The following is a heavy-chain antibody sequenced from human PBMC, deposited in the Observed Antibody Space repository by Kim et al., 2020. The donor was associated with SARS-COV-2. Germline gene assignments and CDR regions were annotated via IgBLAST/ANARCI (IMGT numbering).Heavy chain of an antibody. D-gene: IGHD1-26*01. Sequence: YYADSVKGRFTISRDNAKNSLYLQMNSLRAEDTAVYYCARDTTSLYSFDYWGQGTLVTVSS. J-gene: IGHJ4*02. V-gene: IGHV3-21*01. CDR3: ARDTTSLYSFDY.